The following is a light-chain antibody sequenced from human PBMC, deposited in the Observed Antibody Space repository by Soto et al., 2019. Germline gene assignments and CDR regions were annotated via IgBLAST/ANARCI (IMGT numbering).Light chain of an antibody. CDR3: HQYNSYSA. CDR2: DAS. J-gene: IGKJ4*01. Sequence: IRMSQSASTVSASVGDRVTITCRASQSISSWLAWYQQKPGKAPKLLIYDASSLESGVPSRFSGSGSGTEFTLTISSLQPDDFATYYCHQYNSYSAFGGGTKVDIK. V-gene: IGKV1-5*01. CDR1: QSISSW.